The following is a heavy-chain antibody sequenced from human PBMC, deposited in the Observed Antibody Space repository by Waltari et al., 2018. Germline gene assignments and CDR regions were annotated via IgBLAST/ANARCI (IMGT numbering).Heavy chain of an antibody. CDR3: ARGNYDYVWGSYRQYFDY. V-gene: IGHV1-69*01. Sequence: QVQLVQSGAEVTKPGSSVKVSCKASGGTFSSYAISWVRQAPGQGLEWMGGIIPIFGTANYAQKFQGRVTITADESTSTAYMELSSLRSEDTAVYYCARGNYDYVWGSYRQYFDYWGQGTLVTVSS. CDR1: GGTFSSYA. CDR2: IIPIFGTA. D-gene: IGHD3-16*02. J-gene: IGHJ4*02.